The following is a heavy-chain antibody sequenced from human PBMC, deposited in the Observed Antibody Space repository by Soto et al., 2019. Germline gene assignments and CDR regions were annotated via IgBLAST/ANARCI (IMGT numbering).Heavy chain of an antibody. CDR2: ISTSIDAT. CDR1: GFAFSNYA. Sequence: GGPLRLSCAASGFAFSNYAMHWVRQAPGKGLEWVSSISTSIDATYYADSVKGRFTISRDDSKNTLYLQMNSLRADDSAVYYCAKDRTVAARNFDYWGQGTQVTVSS. CDR3: AKDRTVAARNFDY. J-gene: IGHJ4*02. D-gene: IGHD6-6*01. V-gene: IGHV3-23*01.